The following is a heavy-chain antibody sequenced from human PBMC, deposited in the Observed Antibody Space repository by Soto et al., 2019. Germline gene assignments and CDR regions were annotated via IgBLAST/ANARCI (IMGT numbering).Heavy chain of an antibody. CDR2: INHSGST. J-gene: IGHJ4*02. CDR3: ARSGHLFDY. Sequence: QVQLQQWGAGLLKPSEILSLTCDVYGGSFSAYYWSWIRQPPGKGLEWIGEINHSGSTNYNPSLKSRVTISVDTSKNQFSLKLSSVTAADTAVYYCARSGHLFDYWGQGTLVTVSS. D-gene: IGHD3-10*01. CDR1: GGSFSAYY. V-gene: IGHV4-34*01.